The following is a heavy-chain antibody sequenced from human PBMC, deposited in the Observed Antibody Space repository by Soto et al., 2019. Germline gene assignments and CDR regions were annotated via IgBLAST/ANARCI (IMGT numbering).Heavy chain of an antibody. Sequence: QVQLVQSGTEVKKPGASVKVSCKVSGYTFTNYGITWVRQAPGQGLEWMRWISTNSGHTDYAQKFRGRVTMTTDRSTTTAYMDLRSLRSDDTAVYYCAREEYRQVDHWGQGTLVTVSS. J-gene: IGHJ5*02. V-gene: IGHV1-18*04. CDR2: ISTNSGHT. CDR3: AREEYRQVDH. D-gene: IGHD3-16*02. CDR1: GYTFTNYG.